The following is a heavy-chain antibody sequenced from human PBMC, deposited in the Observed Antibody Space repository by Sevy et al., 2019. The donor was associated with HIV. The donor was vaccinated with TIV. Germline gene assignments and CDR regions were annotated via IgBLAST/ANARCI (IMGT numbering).Heavy chain of an antibody. D-gene: IGHD4-17*01. CDR1: GYTFTDYY. Sequence: ASVKVSCKASGYTFTDYYIHWVRQAPGQGLEWMAWINPNDGVTNYAQRFQGGVTVTRDTSVSTAYMGVRGLRYDETATYYCARLTTKPTSDLYGMDVWGQGTTVTVSS. CDR2: INPNDGVT. J-gene: IGHJ6*02. CDR3: ARLTTKPTSDLYGMDV. V-gene: IGHV1-2*02.